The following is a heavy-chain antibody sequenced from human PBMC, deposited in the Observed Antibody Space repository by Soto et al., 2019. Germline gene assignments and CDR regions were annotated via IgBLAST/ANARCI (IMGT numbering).Heavy chain of an antibody. CDR3: ARHPTTGVGYADY. V-gene: IGHV4-39*01. D-gene: IGHD5-12*01. J-gene: IGHJ4*02. Sequence: SETLSLTCTVSSDSISSNSYSWGWIRQPPGKGLEWIGSIFYSGSTYYNPSLESRVTISVDTSKNQLFLRLSSVTAADTAVYNCARHPTTGVGYADYWGQGTLVTVSS. CDR1: SDSISSNSYS. CDR2: IFYSGST.